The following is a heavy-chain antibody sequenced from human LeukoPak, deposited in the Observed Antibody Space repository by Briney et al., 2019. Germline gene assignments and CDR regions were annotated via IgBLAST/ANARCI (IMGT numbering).Heavy chain of an antibody. CDR2: ISTSSSYK. V-gene: IGHV3-21*01. CDR1: GFTFSGYS. CDR3: ARAVIISRLWYYFAY. D-gene: IGHD3-10*01. J-gene: IGHJ4*02. Sequence: GGSLRLSCAASGFTFSGYSMNWVRQAPGKRLESVSSISTSSSYKYYADSVKGRFTISGHNAKNSLYLQMNSLRAQDTAVYYCARAVIISRLWYYFAYWGQGTLVTVSS.